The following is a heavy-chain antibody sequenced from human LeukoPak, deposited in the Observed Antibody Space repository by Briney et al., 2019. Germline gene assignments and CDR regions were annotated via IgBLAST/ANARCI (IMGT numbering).Heavy chain of an antibody. V-gene: IGHV1-46*01. Sequence: ASVKVSCKASGYTFTSYYMHWVRQAPGQGLEWMGIINPSGGSTSYAQKFQGRVTMTRDMSTSTVYMELSSLRSEDTAVYYCARARSRVAAAGMGNWFDPWAQGTLVTVSS. J-gene: IGHJ5*02. CDR2: INPSGGST. D-gene: IGHD6-13*01. CDR3: ARARSRVAAAGMGNWFDP. CDR1: GYTFTSYY.